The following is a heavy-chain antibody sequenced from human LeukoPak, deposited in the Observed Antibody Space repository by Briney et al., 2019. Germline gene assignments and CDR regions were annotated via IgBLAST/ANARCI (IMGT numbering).Heavy chain of an antibody. J-gene: IGHJ4*02. V-gene: IGHV3-21*01. D-gene: IGHD3-9*01. CDR3: ARDLYYDILTGYYNVGYFDY. CDR2: ISSSSSYI. Sequence: GGSLRLSCAASGFTFSSYAMSWVRQAPGKGLEWVSSISSSSSYIYYADSVKGRFTISRDNAKNSLYLQMNSLRAEDTAVYYCARDLYYDILTGYYNVGYFDYWGQGTLVTVSS. CDR1: GFTFSSYA.